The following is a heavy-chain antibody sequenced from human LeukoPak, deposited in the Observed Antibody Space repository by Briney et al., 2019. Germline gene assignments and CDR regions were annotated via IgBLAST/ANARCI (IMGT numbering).Heavy chain of an antibody. V-gene: IGHV4-34*01. CDR2: INHSGST. J-gene: IGHJ4*02. CDR1: GGSFRGYY. Sequence: SETLSLTCAVYGGSFRGYYWSWIRQPPGKGLEWIGEINHSGSTNYNPSLKSRVTISVDTSKNQFSLKLSSVTAADTAVYYCAREGRYYYGSGSYFDYWGQGTLVTVSS. CDR3: AREGRYYYGSGSYFDY. D-gene: IGHD3-10*01.